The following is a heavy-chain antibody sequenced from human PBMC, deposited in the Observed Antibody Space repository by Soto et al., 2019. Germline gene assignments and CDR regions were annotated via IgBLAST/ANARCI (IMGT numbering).Heavy chain of an antibody. D-gene: IGHD3-3*01. Sequence: GGSLRLSCAASGFTFSSYAMSWVRQAPGKGLEWVAVISYDGSNKYYADSVKGRFTISRDNSKNTLYLQMNSLRAEDTAVYYCARDSRVRRGYDFWSGSPLGYWGQGTLVTVSS. CDR1: GFTFSSYA. V-gene: IGHV3-30-3*01. CDR3: ARDSRVRRGYDFWSGSPLGY. CDR2: ISYDGSNK. J-gene: IGHJ4*02.